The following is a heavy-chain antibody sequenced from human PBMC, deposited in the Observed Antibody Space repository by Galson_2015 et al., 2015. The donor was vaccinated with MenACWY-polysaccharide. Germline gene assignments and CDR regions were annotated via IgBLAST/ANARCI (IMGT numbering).Heavy chain of an antibody. V-gene: IGHV3-7*01. CDR1: GFTFSGYW. J-gene: IGHJ6*02. CDR3: ARGGSTMDV. CDR2: IKVVGSEK. Sequence: SLRLSCAASGFTFSGYWMSWLRQTPGKGLEWVANIKVVGSEKYYVESVKGRFTTSRDNAKNSLYLQMDSLRAEDTAVYYCARGGSTMDVWGQGTTVTVSS. D-gene: IGHD2-15*01.